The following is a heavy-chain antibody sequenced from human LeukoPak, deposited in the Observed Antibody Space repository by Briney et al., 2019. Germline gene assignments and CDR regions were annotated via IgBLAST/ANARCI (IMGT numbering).Heavy chain of an antibody. CDR3: ARFSSECSDDSCYLDY. J-gene: IGHJ4*02. CDR2: IHNSGST. CDR1: GGSISGHF. Sequence: SETLSLACTVSGGSISGHFWSWIRQPPGKGLELTGHIHNSGSTFYKRSLKSRVTISLDSCRNHFSLRLTSVTAADTAVNYCARFSSECSDDSCYLDYWGQGTLVTVSS. V-gene: IGHV4-59*11. D-gene: IGHD3-22*01.